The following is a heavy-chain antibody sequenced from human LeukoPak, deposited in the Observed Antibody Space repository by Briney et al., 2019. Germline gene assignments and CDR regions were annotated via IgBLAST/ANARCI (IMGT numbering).Heavy chain of an antibody. Sequence: EASVKVSCRASGYTFTSHEIIWVRQATGQGLEWMGWMNSDSGHTASAQKIQGRVTLTTLNSINTAYMQLSSLTSEDTAVYYCALNRGGLSYWGQGALVTVSS. CDR3: ALNRGGLSY. CDR2: MNSDSGHT. J-gene: IGHJ4*02. V-gene: IGHV1-8*01. D-gene: IGHD3-10*01. CDR1: GYTFTSHE.